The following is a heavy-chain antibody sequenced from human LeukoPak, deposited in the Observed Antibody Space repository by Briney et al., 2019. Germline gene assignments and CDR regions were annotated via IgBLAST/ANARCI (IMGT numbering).Heavy chain of an antibody. CDR1: GFTFSSYA. CDR2: ISYDGSNK. Sequence: GRSLRLSCAASGFTFSSYAMHWVRQAPGKGLEWVAVISYDGSNKYYADSVKGRFTISRDNSKNTLYLQMNSLRAEDTAVYYCARGRSNYYGMDVWGQGTTVTVSS. J-gene: IGHJ6*02. CDR3: ARGRSNYYGMDV. D-gene: IGHD1-26*01. V-gene: IGHV3-30*04.